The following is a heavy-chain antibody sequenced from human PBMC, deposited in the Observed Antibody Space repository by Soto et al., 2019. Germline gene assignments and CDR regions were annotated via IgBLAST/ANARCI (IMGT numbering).Heavy chain of an antibody. Sequence: ASVKVSCKASGYTFTGYYMHWVRQAPGQGLEWMGWINPNSGGTNYAQKFQGWVTMTRDTSISTAYMELSRLRSDDTAVYYCAREPYSSSSVYYYYGMDVWGQGXTVTVYS. CDR2: INPNSGGT. D-gene: IGHD6-6*01. J-gene: IGHJ6*02. CDR1: GYTFTGYY. V-gene: IGHV1-2*04. CDR3: AREPYSSSSVYYYYGMDV.